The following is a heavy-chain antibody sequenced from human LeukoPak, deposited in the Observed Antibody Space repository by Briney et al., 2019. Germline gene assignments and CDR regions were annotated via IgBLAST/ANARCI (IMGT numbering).Heavy chain of an antibody. Sequence: SETLSLTCTVSGGSISSGGYYWSWIRQHPGKGLEWIGYIYYSGSTYYNPSLKSRVTISVDTSKNQFSLKLSSVTAADTAVYYCARAPIYGSGSYRTIFDYWGQGTLVTVSS. J-gene: IGHJ4*02. CDR2: IYYSGST. CDR3: ARAPIYGSGSYRTIFDY. D-gene: IGHD3-10*01. CDR1: GGSISSGGYY. V-gene: IGHV4-31*03.